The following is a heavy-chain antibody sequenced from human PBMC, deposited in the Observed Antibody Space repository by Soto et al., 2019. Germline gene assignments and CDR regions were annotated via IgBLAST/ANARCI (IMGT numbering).Heavy chain of an antibody. CDR2: MNPNSGNT. CDR3: AREKTSCGMDV. V-gene: IGHV1-8*01. J-gene: IGHJ6*02. CDR1: GYTFTSYD. Sequence: QVQLVQSGAEVKKPGASVKVSCKASGYTFTSYDINWVRQATGEGHEWMGWMNPNSGNTGYAQKFQGRVTMTSNTSIRTAYMQLSSLRSEDTAVYYCAREKTSCGMDVWGQWTTVTVSS.